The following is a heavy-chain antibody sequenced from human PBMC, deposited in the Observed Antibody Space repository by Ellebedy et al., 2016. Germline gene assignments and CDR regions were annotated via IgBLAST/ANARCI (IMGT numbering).Heavy chain of an antibody. CDR3: AKVGAMSDAFDI. V-gene: IGHV3-23*01. Sequence: GESLKISCAASGFTFSSYAMSWVRQAPGKGLEWVSAISGSGGSTYYADSVKGRFTISRDNSKNTLYLQMNSLRAEDTAVYYCAKVGAMSDAFDIWGQGTMVTVSS. CDR2: ISGSGGST. J-gene: IGHJ3*02. CDR1: GFTFSSYA. D-gene: IGHD1-26*01.